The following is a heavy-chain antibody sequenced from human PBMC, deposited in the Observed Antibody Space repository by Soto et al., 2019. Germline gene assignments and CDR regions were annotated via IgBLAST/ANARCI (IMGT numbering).Heavy chain of an antibody. Sequence: QVQLVQSGAEVKKPGASVKVSCKASGYTFTGYYMHWVRQAPGQGLEWMGWINPNSGGTNYGQKFQGWVTMTRDTSISTAYMELSRLTADDTAVYYCATSRARISVAGETEYYFDYWGQGTLVTVSS. V-gene: IGHV1-2*04. CDR2: INPNSGGT. CDR3: ATSRARISVAGETEYYFDY. D-gene: IGHD6-19*01. CDR1: GYTFTGYY. J-gene: IGHJ4*02.